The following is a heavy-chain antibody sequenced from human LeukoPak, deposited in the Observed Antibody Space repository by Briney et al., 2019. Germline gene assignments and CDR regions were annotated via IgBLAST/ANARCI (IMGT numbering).Heavy chain of an antibody. CDR3: ARASGTYFSDY. Sequence: SETLSLACTVSGGSISSYYWSWIRQPPGKGLEWIGYIYYSGSTNYNPSLKSRVTISVDTSKNQFSLKLSSVTAADTAIYYCARASGTYFSDYWGQGTLVTVSS. V-gene: IGHV4-59*08. J-gene: IGHJ4*02. D-gene: IGHD1-26*01. CDR2: IYYSGST. CDR1: GGSISSYY.